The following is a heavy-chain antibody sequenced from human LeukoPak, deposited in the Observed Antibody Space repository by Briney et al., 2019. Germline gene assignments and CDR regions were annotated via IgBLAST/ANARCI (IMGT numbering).Heavy chain of an antibody. J-gene: IGHJ4*02. CDR3: AKDFSVYYYDSRVLDY. CDR1: GFTFSDAW. D-gene: IGHD3-22*01. CDR2: IKRKTDGGTT. Sequence: PGGSLRLSCAASGFTFSDAWMTWVRQAPGKGLEWVGRIKRKTDGGTTDYAAPLKGRFTISRDDSKNTLYLQMNSLRAEDTAVYYCAKDFSVYYYDSRVLDYWGQGTLVTVSS. V-gene: IGHV3-15*01.